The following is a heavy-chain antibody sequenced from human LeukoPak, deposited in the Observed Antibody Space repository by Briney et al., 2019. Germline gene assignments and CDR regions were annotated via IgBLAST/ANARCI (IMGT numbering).Heavy chain of an antibody. D-gene: IGHD6-19*01. CDR1: AHIPTTHY. V-gene: IGHV1-2*02. Sequence: HGASVKVSCKPAAHIPTTHYLQWVRQAPGQGLEWMGWINPNSGGTNFAQKFQGRVTMTRDTSISTAYMELTGLRSDDTAATYCVRLILRGITVAFVWGPGTLVTVSS. CDR3: VRLILRGITVAFV. CDR2: INPNSGGT. J-gene: IGHJ4*02.